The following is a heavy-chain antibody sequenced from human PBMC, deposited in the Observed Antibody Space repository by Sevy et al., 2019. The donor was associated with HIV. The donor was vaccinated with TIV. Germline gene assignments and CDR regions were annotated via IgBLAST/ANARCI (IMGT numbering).Heavy chain of an antibody. D-gene: IGHD1-26*01. CDR3: ARVGVGTPSRVALDI. J-gene: IGHJ3*02. CDR2: ISAYNGNT. CDR1: GYTFTSYG. V-gene: IGHV1-18*04. Sequence: ASVKVSCKASGYTFTSYGISWVRQAPGQGLEWMGWISAYNGNTNYAQKLQGRVTMTTDTSTSTAYMELRSLRSDDTAVYYCARVGVGTPSRVALDIWGQGTMVTVSS.